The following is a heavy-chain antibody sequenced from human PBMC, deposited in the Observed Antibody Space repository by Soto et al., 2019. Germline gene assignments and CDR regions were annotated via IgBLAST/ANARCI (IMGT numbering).Heavy chain of an antibody. J-gene: IGHJ4*02. CDR1: GGTFSSSA. CDR2: IIPMFGTA. V-gene: IGHV1-69*01. D-gene: IGHD2-15*01. CDR3: ARDFGHGHCSGGSGYTLDH. Sequence: QVQLVQSGAEEQKPGSSVKVSCKASGGTFSSSAISWVRQAPGQGLEWMGGIIPMFGTAQYAQRFQDRVTITADESTSTAYMELSSLSSDDTAVYYCARDFGHGHCSGGSGYTLDHWGQGTLVVVSS.